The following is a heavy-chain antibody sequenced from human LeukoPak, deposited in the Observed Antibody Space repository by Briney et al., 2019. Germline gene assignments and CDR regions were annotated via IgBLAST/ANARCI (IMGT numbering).Heavy chain of an antibody. CDR2: IYSDGSA. CDR3: VRGYSFGPYGMDV. CDR1: GFTFSNNH. D-gene: IGHD2-15*01. J-gene: IGHJ6*02. V-gene: IGHV3-53*05. Sequence: GGSLRLSCAASGFTFSNNHMTWVRQAPGKGLEWVSVIYSDGSAYYADSVKGRFTISRDNSKNTLYLQMSSLRAEDTAVYFCVRGYSFGPYGMDVWGQGTTVTVSS.